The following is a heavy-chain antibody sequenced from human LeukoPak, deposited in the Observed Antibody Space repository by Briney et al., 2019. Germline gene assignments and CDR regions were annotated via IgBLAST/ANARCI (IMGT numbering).Heavy chain of an antibody. D-gene: IGHD3-22*01. CDR2: INHSGST. CDR1: GGSFSGYY. Sequence: SETLSLTCAVYGGSFSGYYWSWIRQPPGKGLEWIGEINHSGSTNYNPSLKSRVTISVDTSKNQFSLKLSSVTAADMAVYYCARVNYYDSSGYYYLYFDYWGQGTLVTVSS. CDR3: ARVNYYDSSGYYYLYFDY. J-gene: IGHJ4*02. V-gene: IGHV4-34*01.